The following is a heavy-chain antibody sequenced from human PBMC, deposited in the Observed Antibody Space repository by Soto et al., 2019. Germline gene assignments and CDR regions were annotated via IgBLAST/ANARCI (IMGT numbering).Heavy chain of an antibody. Sequence: QVQLVQSGAEVKKPGSSVKVSCKTSGGTFSSYAISWVRQAPGQGLEWMGGIIPIFDTANYAQKFQGRVTITADESTSTAYMELRSLRSEDTAVYYCARHDCISSSCYSSYYYSMDVWGKGTKVTVSS. CDR3: ARHDCISSSCYSSYYYSMDV. D-gene: IGHD2-2*01. CDR2: IIPIFDTA. J-gene: IGHJ6*04. CDR1: GGTFSSYA. V-gene: IGHV1-69*12.